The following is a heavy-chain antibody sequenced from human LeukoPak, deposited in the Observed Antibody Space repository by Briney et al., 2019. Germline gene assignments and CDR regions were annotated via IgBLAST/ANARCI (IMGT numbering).Heavy chain of an antibody. CDR2: ISYDGGNK. V-gene: IGHV3-30*18. J-gene: IGHJ4*02. D-gene: IGHD6-19*01. CDR3: AKGISGWYTGQDY. CDR1: GLTFSSYG. Sequence: QPGGSLRLSCAASGLTFSSYGMHWVRQALGKGLEWVAVISYDGGNKFYADSVKGRFTISRDNSKNTLYLQMNNLRAEDTAVYHCAKGISGWYTGQDYWGQGTVVTVSS.